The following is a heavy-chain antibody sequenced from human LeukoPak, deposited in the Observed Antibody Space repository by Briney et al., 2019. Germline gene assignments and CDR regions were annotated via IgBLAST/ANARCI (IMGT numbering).Heavy chain of an antibody. CDR1: GYSFTSYW. V-gene: IGHV5-51*01. D-gene: IGHD4-17*01. Sequence: GESLKISCKGSGYSFTSYWIGWVRQMPGKGLEWMGIIYPGDSDTRYSPSFQGQVTISADKSISAAYLQWSSLKASDTAMYYCARTPPAYGDYADNWFDPWGQGTLVTVSS. CDR3: ARTPPAYGDYADNWFDP. CDR2: IYPGDSDT. J-gene: IGHJ5*02.